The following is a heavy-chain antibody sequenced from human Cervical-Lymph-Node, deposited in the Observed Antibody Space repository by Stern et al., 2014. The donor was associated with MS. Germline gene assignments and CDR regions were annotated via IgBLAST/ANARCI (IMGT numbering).Heavy chain of an antibody. CDR2: ISAYNGNT. Sequence: QVQLVQSGAEVKKPGASVKVSCKASGYTFTSYGISWVRQAPGQGLEWMGWISAYNGNTNYAQKLQGRVTMTTDTSTSTAYMELRSLRSDDTAVYYCATFSLLGYSSGWYYFDYWGQGTLVTVSS. J-gene: IGHJ4*02. CDR3: ATFSLLGYSSGWYYFDY. D-gene: IGHD6-19*01. CDR1: GYTFTSYG. V-gene: IGHV1-18*01.